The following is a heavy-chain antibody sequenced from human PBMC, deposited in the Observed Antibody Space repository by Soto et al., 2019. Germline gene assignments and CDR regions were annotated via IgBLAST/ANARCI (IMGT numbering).Heavy chain of an antibody. J-gene: IGHJ3*02. CDR3: AREGEGIGVPGNFFAI. V-gene: IGHV1-2*04. CDR1: GHTFTGYY. Sequence: ASVKVSCKASGHTFTGYYMHWVRQAPGQGLEWMGWINPNSGGTNYAQTFQGWVTMTRDTSISTAYMELSRLRSDDTAVYYCAREGEGIGVPGNFFAIWAQGTLVPVSS. D-gene: IGHD6-13*01. CDR2: INPNSGGT.